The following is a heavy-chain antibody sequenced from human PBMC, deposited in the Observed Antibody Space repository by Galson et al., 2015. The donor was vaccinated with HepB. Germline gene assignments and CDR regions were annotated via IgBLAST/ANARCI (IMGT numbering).Heavy chain of an antibody. CDR2: INAGNGNT. J-gene: IGHJ3*01. V-gene: IGHV1-3*01. D-gene: IGHD1-7*01. Sequence: SVKVSCKASGYTFTSYGLHWVRQAPGQRLEWMGWINAGNGNTKYSQKFQGRLIITRDTPASALYMELASLRSEDTAIYYCARMRLELGDAFDFWGQGTMVTVSS. CDR3: ARMRLELGDAFDF. CDR1: GYTFTSYG.